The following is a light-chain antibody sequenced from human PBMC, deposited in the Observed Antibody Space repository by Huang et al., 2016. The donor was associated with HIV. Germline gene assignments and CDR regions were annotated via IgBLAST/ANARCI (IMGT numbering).Light chain of an antibody. CDR3: QERIHWPRLT. Sequence: EIVLTKSPATLSLSQGERATLSCSASQNVTDSLAWFRQKPGKAPSLLIYRAANRATCTPARYSGRGSGTDVTLTISSLEPEDFAIYYCQERIHWPRLTFGGGTKVEIK. J-gene: IGKJ4*01. CDR2: RAA. CDR1: QNVTDS. V-gene: IGKV3-11*01.